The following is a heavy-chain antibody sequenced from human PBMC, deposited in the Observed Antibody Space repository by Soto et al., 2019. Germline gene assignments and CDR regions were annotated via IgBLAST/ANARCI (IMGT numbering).Heavy chain of an antibody. V-gene: IGHV4-4*07. CDR1: DGVNHSGW. CDR2: VYSSGTT. D-gene: IGHD3-3*01. J-gene: IGHJ4*02. Sequence: SGTLRLSGGAGDGVNHSGWRIWIKQPAGKGLAWIGRVYSSGTTDYNPSLNSRATLSVDTSKNQFSLKRTSVTAADTAVYYCTRGGSGPWSCPFVSGGQRAMVTV. CDR3: TRGGSGPWSCPFVS.